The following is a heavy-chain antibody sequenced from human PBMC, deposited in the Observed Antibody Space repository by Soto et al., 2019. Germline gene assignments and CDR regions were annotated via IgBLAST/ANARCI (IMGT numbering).Heavy chain of an antibody. J-gene: IGHJ6*02. Sequence: GGSLRLSCAASGFTFSSYWMHWVRQAPGKGLVWVSRINSDGSSTSYADSVKGRFTISRDNAKNTLYLQMNSLRAEDTAVYYCVRDLRYDFWSGYYTVEQGDFGMDVWGQGTTVTVSS. V-gene: IGHV3-74*01. D-gene: IGHD3-3*01. CDR2: INSDGSST. CDR3: VRDLRYDFWSGYYTVEQGDFGMDV. CDR1: GFTFSSYW.